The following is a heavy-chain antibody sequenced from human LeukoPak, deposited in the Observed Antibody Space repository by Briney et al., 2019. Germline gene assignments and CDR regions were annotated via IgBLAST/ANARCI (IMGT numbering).Heavy chain of an antibody. CDR1: GFTFSSYA. V-gene: IGHV3-30*04. CDR3: AKDDDWGRYKH. J-gene: IGHJ1*01. D-gene: IGHD3-16*01. CDR2: ISYDGSNK. Sequence: GGSLRLSCAASGFTFSSYAMHWVRQAPGKGLEWVAVISYDGSNKYCADSVKGRFTISRDNSKNTLYLQMNSLRAEDTAVYYCAKDDDWGRYKHWGQGTLVTVSS.